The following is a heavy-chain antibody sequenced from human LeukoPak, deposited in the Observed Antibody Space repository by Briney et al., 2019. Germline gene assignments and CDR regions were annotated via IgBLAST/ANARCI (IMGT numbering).Heavy chain of an antibody. Sequence: KSSETLSLTCTVSGYLISSGYYWGWVRQPPGEGLEWIASISNSGDTYYKSSLKSRLTLSMDTLKNQFSLKLSSVTAADTALYYCARAPGSGWSYWGRGTLVTVSS. J-gene: IGHJ4*02. CDR3: ARAPGSGWSY. V-gene: IGHV4-38-2*02. D-gene: IGHD6-19*01. CDR1: GYLISSGYY. CDR2: ISNSGDT.